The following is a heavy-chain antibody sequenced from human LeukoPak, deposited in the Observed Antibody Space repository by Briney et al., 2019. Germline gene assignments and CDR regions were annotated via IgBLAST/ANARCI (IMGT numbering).Heavy chain of an antibody. Sequence: GGSLRLSCAASGFTFSDYYMSWVRQAPGKGLEWVSVMYSDSRTYYADSVKGRFTISRDNSKNTLYLEMNSLRAEDTAVYYCARSNCNSCYLGVWYYFDYWGQGALVTVSS. CDR2: MYSDSRT. J-gene: IGHJ4*02. CDR3: ARSNCNSCYLGVWYYFDY. CDR1: GFTFSDYY. V-gene: IGHV3-66*01. D-gene: IGHD1/OR15-1a*01.